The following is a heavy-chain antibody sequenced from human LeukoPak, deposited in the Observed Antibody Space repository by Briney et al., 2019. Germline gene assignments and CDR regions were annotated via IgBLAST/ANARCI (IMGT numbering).Heavy chain of an antibody. CDR1: GFTLSSFW. J-gene: IGHJ4*02. D-gene: IGHD3-10*01. CDR3: VRDVSYYRSGPHFDS. V-gene: IGHV3-74*01. CDR2: IKGDGSTT. Sequence: GGSLRLSCAASGFTLSSFWMHWVRQGPGKGLLWVSRIKGDGSTTSYADSVRGRFTISRDNAKNTLYLQMNSLRAEDTAVYCCVRDVSYYRSGPHFDSWGQGTLVTVSS.